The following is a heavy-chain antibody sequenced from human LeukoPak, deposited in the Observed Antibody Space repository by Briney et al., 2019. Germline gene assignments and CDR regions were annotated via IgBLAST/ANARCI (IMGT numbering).Heavy chain of an antibody. CDR3: ARAGNTQLDY. D-gene: IGHD2/OR15-2a*01. CDR1: GFTFSSYA. V-gene: IGHV3-23*01. Sequence: GGSLRLSCAASGFTFSSYAMGWVRQAPGKGLEWVSSISGSDGSTYYADSVKGRFTISRDNSKNTLYLQMNSLRAEDTAVYYCARAGNTQLDYWGQGTLVTVSS. J-gene: IGHJ4*02. CDR2: ISGSDGST.